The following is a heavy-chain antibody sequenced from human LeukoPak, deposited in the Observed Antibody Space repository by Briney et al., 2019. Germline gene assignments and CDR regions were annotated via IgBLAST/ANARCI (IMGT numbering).Heavy chain of an antibody. J-gene: IGHJ4*02. D-gene: IGHD3-9*01. Sequence: ASVKDSCKASGYTFTDYYMHWVRQAPGQGLEWMGWINPKSGGTNYAQKFQGRVTMTRDTSIRTAYMELSRLRSDDTAVYYCARSPHILTGENFDYWGQGTLVTVSS. V-gene: IGHV1-2*02. CDR2: INPKSGGT. CDR1: GYTFTDYY. CDR3: ARSPHILTGENFDY.